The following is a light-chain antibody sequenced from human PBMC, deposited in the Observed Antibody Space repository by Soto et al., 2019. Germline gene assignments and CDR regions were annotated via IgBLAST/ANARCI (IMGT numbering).Light chain of an antibody. Sequence: QSVLTQPPSASGTPGQRVTISCSGSSSNIGSDYVYWYQQFPGTAPKLLIYRNNQRPSGVPDRFSGSKSGTSASLAISGLRSEDEADYYCAAWDDSLSGYVFGTGTEVTVL. CDR2: RNN. J-gene: IGLJ1*01. CDR3: AAWDDSLSGYV. V-gene: IGLV1-47*01. CDR1: SSNIGSDY.